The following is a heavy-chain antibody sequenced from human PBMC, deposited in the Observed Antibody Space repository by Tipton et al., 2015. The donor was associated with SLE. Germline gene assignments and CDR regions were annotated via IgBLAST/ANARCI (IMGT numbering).Heavy chain of an antibody. CDR3: ARGRGATMIRGVISYYYYYYYMDV. V-gene: IGHV4-34*01. J-gene: IGHJ6*03. Sequence: TLSLTCAVYGGSFSGYYWSWIRQPPGKGLEWIGEINHSGSTNYNLSLKSRVTISVDTSKNQFSLKLSSVTAADTAVYYCARGRGATMIRGVISYYYYYYYMDVWGKGTTVTVSS. D-gene: IGHD3-10*01. CDR2: INHSGST. CDR1: GGSFSGYY.